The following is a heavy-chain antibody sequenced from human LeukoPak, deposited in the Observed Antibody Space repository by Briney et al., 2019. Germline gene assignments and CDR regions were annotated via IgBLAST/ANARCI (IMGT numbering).Heavy chain of an antibody. V-gene: IGHV4-34*01. Sequence: SQTLSLTCAVYGGSFSGYYWSWIRQPPGKGLEWIGEINHSGSTNYNPSLKSRVTISVDTSKNQFSLKLSSVTAADTAVYYCAREAVAGTDFDYWGQGTLVTVSS. CDR2: INHSGST. CDR3: AREAVAGTDFDY. J-gene: IGHJ4*02. CDR1: GGSFSGYY. D-gene: IGHD6-19*01.